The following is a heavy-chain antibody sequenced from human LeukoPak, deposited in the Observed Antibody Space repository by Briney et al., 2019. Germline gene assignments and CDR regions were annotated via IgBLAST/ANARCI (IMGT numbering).Heavy chain of an antibody. Sequence: PGGSLRLSCAASGFTFSDLYMDWVRQAPGKGLVWVSRINSDGSSTRYADSVKGRFTISRDNAKNTLYLQMNSLRAEDTAVYYCARDIDNYGGLDYWGQGTRVTVSS. J-gene: IGHJ4*02. CDR1: GFTFSDLY. V-gene: IGHV3-74*01. D-gene: IGHD5-18*01. CDR3: ARDIDNYGGLDY. CDR2: INSDGSST.